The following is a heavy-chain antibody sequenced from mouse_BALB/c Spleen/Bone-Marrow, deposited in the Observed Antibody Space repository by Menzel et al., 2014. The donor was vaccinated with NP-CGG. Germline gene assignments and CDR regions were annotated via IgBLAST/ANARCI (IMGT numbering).Heavy chain of an antibody. CDR1: GFTFSSLG. CDR3: ARKGAMITHYYAMDY. J-gene: IGHJ4*01. Sequence: EVHLVESGGGLVQPGGSRKLSCAASGFTFSSLGMHWVRQAPEKGLEWVAYISNGSSTIYYADTVKGRFTISRDNPKNTLFLQMTSLRSEDTAMYYSARKGAMITHYYAMDYWGQGTSVTVSS. CDR2: ISNGSSTI. V-gene: IGHV5-17*02. D-gene: IGHD2-4*01.